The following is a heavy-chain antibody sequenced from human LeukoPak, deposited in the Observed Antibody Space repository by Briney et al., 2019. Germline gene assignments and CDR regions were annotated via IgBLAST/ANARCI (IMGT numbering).Heavy chain of an antibody. D-gene: IGHD2-2*01. J-gene: IGHJ4*02. CDR3: ARVDCRSTSCPGTYFDY. CDR1: GCTLKIYW. V-gene: IGHV3-7*01. CDR2: IKQDGSDK. Sequence: PGGSLRLSCAASGCTLKIYWMRWVRQAPGKGLEWVANIKQDGSDKYYVDSVKGRFTISRDNAKNSLYLQMNSLRAEDTAVYYCARVDCRSTSCPGTYFDYWGQGTLVTVSS.